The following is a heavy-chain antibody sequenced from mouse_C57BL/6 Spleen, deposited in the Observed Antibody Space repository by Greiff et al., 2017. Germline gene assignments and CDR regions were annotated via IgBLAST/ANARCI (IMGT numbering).Heavy chain of an antibody. CDR3: ARNHYGSSPWFAD. CDR2: ISSGSSTI. CDR1: GFTFSDYG. J-gene: IGHJ3*01. V-gene: IGHV5-17*01. D-gene: IGHD1-1*01. Sequence: EVKLQESGGGLVKPGGSLKLSCAASGFTFSDYGMHWVRQAPETGLEWVAYISSGSSTIYYADTVKGRFTLSRDNAKNTLFLQMTSLRSEDTAMYYCARNHYGSSPWFADWGQGTLVTVSA.